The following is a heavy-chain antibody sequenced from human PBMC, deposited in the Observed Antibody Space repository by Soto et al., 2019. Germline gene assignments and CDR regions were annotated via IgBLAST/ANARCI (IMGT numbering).Heavy chain of an antibody. CDR3: AKDRIAAGDY. CDR2: ISSNGGST. Sequence: PGGSLRLSCAASGFTFSSYAMHWVRQAPGKGLEYVSAISSNGGSTYYANSVKGRFTISRDNSKNTLYLQMGSLRAEDTAVYYCAKDRIAAGDYWGQGPLVTVSS. J-gene: IGHJ4*02. CDR1: GFTFSSYA. D-gene: IGHD6-13*01. V-gene: IGHV3-64*01.